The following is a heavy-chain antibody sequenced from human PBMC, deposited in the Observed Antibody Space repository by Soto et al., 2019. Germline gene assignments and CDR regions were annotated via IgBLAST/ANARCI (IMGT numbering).Heavy chain of an antibody. Sequence: GGSLRLSCAASGFTFSSYWMHWVRQAPGKGLVWVSRINSDGSSTSYADSVKGRFTISRDNSKNTLYLQVNSLRADDTAVYYCAKSNLYCSGTSCYVFDFCGQGALVTVSS. CDR2: INSDGSST. D-gene: IGHD2-2*01. V-gene: IGHV3-74*01. CDR3: AKSNLYCSGTSCYVFDF. J-gene: IGHJ4*01. CDR1: GFTFSSYW.